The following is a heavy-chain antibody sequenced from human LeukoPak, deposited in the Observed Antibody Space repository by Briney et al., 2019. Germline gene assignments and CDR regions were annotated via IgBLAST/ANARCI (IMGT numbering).Heavy chain of an antibody. D-gene: IGHD6-13*01. CDR2: IYYSGGT. CDR1: GGSISSYY. CDR3: TRGLDRSSWYNY. Sequence: SETLSLTCTVSGGSISSYYWSWIRQPPGKGLEWIGYIYYSGGTNYNPSLKSRVTISVDTSKNQFSLKLSSVTAADTAVYYCTRGLDRSSWYNYWGQGTLVTVSS. V-gene: IGHV4-59*01. J-gene: IGHJ4*02.